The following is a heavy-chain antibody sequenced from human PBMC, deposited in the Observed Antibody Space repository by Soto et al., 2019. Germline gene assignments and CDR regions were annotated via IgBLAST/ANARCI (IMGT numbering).Heavy chain of an antibody. V-gene: IGHV3-53*01. D-gene: IGHD1-26*01. J-gene: IGHJ5*02. CDR3: VRDSYGTA. CDR1: GFTVSSSY. CDR2: IYTGGAT. Sequence: GGSLRLSCAASGFTVSSSYMSWVRRAPGKGLEWVSIIYTGGATYYADSVKGRFTISRDDSKNTLSLQMDGLRVEDTAIYYCVRDSYGTAWGQGTQVTVSS.